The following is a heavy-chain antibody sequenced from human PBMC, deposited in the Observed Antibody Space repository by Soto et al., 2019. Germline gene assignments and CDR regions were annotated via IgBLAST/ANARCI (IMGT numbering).Heavy chain of an antibody. CDR2: IIPISGAA. CDR1: GGTLSNYV. J-gene: IGHJ4*02. CDR3: ERDISRAGAPFFDF. V-gene: IGHV1-69*06. D-gene: IGHD6-13*01. Sequence: AAPVKVSWKDSGGTLSNYVVSWVRQANGQGLEWMGRIIPISGAANYAQKFQGIVTITADKSTSTPYMELGSLRAEDRAGYCCERDISRAGAPFFDFGDKRPLVTFSS.